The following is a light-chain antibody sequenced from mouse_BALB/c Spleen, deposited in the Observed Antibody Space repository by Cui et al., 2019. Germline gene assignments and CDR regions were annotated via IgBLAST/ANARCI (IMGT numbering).Light chain of an antibody. CDR3: QQSNSWPLT. CDR2: FAS. Sequence: DSVLTPSTATLSVTPGDSVSLSCRASQSISNSLHWYQQKSQESPRLIIKFASQTSSGIPCRFSGSGSGTDFTLSINSVETEDFGMYFCQQSNSWPLTFSAGTKLELK. J-gene: IGKJ5*01. CDR1: QSISNS. V-gene: IGKV5-43*01.